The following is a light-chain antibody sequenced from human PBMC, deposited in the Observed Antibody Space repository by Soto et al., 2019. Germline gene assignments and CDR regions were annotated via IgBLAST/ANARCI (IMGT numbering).Light chain of an antibody. V-gene: IGKV4-1*01. Sequence: DILMTQSPASLAVSLCERATINFKSSHIFLYSSDNKNYLTWYQQKPGQPPKLLIYWASTRESGVPDRFSGSGSGTDFTLTISRLEPEDFAVYYCQQYGSSSWTFGQGTKVDIK. J-gene: IGKJ1*01. CDR2: WAS. CDR1: HIFLYSSDNKNY. CDR3: QQYGSSSWT.